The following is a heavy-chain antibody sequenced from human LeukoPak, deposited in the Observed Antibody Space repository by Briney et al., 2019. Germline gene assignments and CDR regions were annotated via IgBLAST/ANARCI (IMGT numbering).Heavy chain of an antibody. Sequence: QPLKPPCMFIACSGCTRGQGMGWIRQPPGMALEWLATMSWNGDNRYSTSLKSRLTITKDTSKNQVILTMTNMDPVDTATYYCAHRNYYDSSGYYGYWGQGTLVTVSS. CDR1: ACSGCTRGQG. V-gene: IGHV2-5*01. CDR3: AHRNYYDSSGYYGY. CDR2: MSWNGDN. D-gene: IGHD3-22*01. J-gene: IGHJ4*02.